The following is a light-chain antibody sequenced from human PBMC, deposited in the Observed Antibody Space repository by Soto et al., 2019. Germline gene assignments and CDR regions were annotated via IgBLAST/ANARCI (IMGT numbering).Light chain of an antibody. CDR2: AAA. J-gene: IGKJ5*01. V-gene: IGKV1-39*01. CDR3: QQRYTTSIT. Sequence: DIQMTQSPSILSASVGDRVRITCRASQSISSWLAWYQQKPGKAPNLLIYAAANLQSGVPSRFSGSGSGTDFTLTISSLQREDFATYYCQQRYTTSITFGQGTLLEIK. CDR1: QSISSW.